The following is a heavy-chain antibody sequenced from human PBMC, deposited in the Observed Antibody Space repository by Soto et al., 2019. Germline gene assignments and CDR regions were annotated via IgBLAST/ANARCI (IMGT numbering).Heavy chain of an antibody. V-gene: IGHV3-23*01. J-gene: IGHJ4*02. CDR1: GFTFSSYA. Sequence: GSLRLSCAASGFTFSSYAMSWVRQAPGKGLEWVSAISGSGGSTYYADSVKGRFTISRDNSKNTLYLQMNSLRAEDTAVYYCAKDLVGIVVVPAAQDYWGQGTLVTVSS. D-gene: IGHD2-2*01. CDR2: ISGSGGST. CDR3: AKDLVGIVVVPAAQDY.